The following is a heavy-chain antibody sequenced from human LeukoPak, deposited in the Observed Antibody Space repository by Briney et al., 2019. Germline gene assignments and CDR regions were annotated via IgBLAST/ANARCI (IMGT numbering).Heavy chain of an antibody. Sequence: EASETLSLTCTVSGGSISSGSYYWSWIRQPAGKGLEWIGRIYTSGSTNYNPSLKSRVTISVDTSKNQFSLKLSSVTAADTAVYYCARDGTTGVDYWGQGTLVTVSS. J-gene: IGHJ4*02. V-gene: IGHV4-61*02. CDR3: ARDGTTGVDY. CDR2: IYTSGST. CDR1: GGSISSGSYY. D-gene: IGHD4-17*01.